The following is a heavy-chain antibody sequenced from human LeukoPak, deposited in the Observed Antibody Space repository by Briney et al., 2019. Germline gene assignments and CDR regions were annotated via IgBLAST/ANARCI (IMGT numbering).Heavy chain of an antibody. V-gene: IGHV6-1*01. CDR1: GDCASSNSAA. CDR3: ARDIRIAVAGPRPSDAFDI. J-gene: IGHJ3*02. Sequence: SQTLSLTCALSGDCASSNSAAWNWIRQSPSRGLEWLGRTYYRSKWYNDSAVSVKSLITVNPDTSKNQFSLQLNSVTPEDTAVDYCARDIRIAVAGPRPSDAFDIWGQGTMVTVPS. D-gene: IGHD6-19*01. CDR2: TYYRSKWYN.